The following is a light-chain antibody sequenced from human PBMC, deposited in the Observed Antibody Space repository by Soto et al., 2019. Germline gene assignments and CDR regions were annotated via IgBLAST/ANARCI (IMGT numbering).Light chain of an antibody. Sequence: EIVLTQSPATLSLSPGERATLSCRASQSVDSYLAWYQQKPGQAPRLLIYDASNRATGIPARFSGSGSGTDFTLTISSLEPEDFVVYYCQQRSNWLSITFGQGTRLEIK. CDR3: QQRSNWLSIT. CDR1: QSVDSY. J-gene: IGKJ5*01. CDR2: DAS. V-gene: IGKV3-11*01.